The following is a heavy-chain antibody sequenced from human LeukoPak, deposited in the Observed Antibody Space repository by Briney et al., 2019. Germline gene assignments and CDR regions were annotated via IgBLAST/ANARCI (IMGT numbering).Heavy chain of an antibody. CDR3: VKERVDYCSSQSQYIFDY. D-gene: IGHD3-10*01. Sequence: PGGSLRLSCVASGFSFSNYGMNWVRQAPGKGLEWVAFIRYDGNTKYYAESVKGRCTISRDNSKNSLSLQMDSLRHEDTAIYYCVKERVDYCSSQSQYIFDYWGQGTPVTVSS. CDR1: GFSFSNYG. CDR2: IRYDGNTK. V-gene: IGHV3-30*02. J-gene: IGHJ4*02.